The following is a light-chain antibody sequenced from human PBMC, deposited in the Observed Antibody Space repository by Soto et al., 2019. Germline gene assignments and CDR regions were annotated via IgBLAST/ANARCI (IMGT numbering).Light chain of an antibody. V-gene: IGKV3-15*01. CDR3: QQYDNWPLT. Sequence: EIVLTQSPGMLSLSPGARASLSCRASQSISSSFLAWYQQKPGQAPRLLIYGASTRATGIPARFSGSGSGTEFTLTISSLQSEDFAVYYCQQYDNWPLTFGRGTRLDIK. CDR1: QSISSS. J-gene: IGKJ3*01. CDR2: GAS.